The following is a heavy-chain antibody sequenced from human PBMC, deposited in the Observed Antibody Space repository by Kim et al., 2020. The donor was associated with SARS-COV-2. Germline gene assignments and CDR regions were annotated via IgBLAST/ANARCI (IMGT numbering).Heavy chain of an antibody. V-gene: IGHV4-31*02. CDR3: ARDTKYYYDSSGYYGRALDI. D-gene: IGHD3-22*01. Sequence: RVTISVDTSKNQFSLKLSSVTAADTAVYYCARDTKYYYDSSGYYGRALDIWGQGTMVTVSS. J-gene: IGHJ3*02.